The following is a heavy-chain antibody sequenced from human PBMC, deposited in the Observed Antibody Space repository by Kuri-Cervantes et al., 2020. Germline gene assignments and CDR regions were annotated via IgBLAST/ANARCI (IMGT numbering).Heavy chain of an antibody. CDR1: GFTFSSYG. J-gene: IGHJ4*02. CDR2: ISYDGSNK. D-gene: IGHD5-12*01. V-gene: IGHV3-30*18. Sequence: GGSLRLSCAASGFTFSSYGMHWVRQAPGKGLEWVAVISYDGSNKYYADSVKGRFTISRDNAKNSLYLQMNSLRAEDTALYYCAKVARSGYDYRGYFDYWGQGTLVTVSS. CDR3: AKVARSGYDYRGYFDY.